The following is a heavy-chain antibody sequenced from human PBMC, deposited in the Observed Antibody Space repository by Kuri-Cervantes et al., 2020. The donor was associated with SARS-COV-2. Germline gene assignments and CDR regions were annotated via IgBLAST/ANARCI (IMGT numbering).Heavy chain of an antibody. V-gene: IGHV4-34*01. Sequence: SETLSPTCAVYGGSFSGYYWSWIRQPPGKGLEWIGEINHSGSTNHNPSLKRRVTISVDTSKNQFSLKLSSVTAADTAVYYCARSAVRMVRGVIHYWGQGTLVTVSS. J-gene: IGHJ4*02. D-gene: IGHD3-10*01. CDR2: INHSGST. CDR1: GGSFSGYY. CDR3: ARSAVRMVRGVIHY.